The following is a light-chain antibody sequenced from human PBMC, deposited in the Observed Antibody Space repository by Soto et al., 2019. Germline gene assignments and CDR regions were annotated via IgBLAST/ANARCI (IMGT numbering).Light chain of an antibody. CDR2: EVS. J-gene: IGLJ1*01. CDR1: SSDVGSYNL. V-gene: IGLV2-23*02. CDR3: CSYGGRNTFV. Sequence: QSALAQPASVSGSPGQSITISCTGTSSDVGSYNLVSWYQQHPGKAPKLMIYEVSKRPSGVSNRFSGSKSGNTASLTISGLQAEYEADYSCCSYGGRNTFVFGSGTKVTVL.